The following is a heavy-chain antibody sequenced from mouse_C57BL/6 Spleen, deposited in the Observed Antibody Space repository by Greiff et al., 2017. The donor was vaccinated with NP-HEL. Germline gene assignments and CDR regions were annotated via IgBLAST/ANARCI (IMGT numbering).Heavy chain of an antibody. V-gene: IGHV1-61*01. CDR1: GYTFTSYW. D-gene: IGHD2-13*01. CDR2: IYPSDSET. CDR3: ARGGDLDY. J-gene: IGHJ2*01. Sequence: QVQLQQPGAELVRPGSSVKLSCKASGYTFTSYWMDWVKQRPGQGLEWIGNIYPSDSETHYNQKFKDKATLTVDKSSSTAYMQLSSLTSEDSAAYYCARGGDLDYWGQGTTLTVSS.